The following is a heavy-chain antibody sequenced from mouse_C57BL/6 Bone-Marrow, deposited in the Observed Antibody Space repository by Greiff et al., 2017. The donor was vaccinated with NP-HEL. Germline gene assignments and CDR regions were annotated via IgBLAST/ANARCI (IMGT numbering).Heavy chain of an antibody. D-gene: IGHD1-1*01. V-gene: IGHV6-6*01. CDR3: TRDYGSRAWFAY. J-gene: IGHJ3*01. CDR1: GFTFSDAW. CDR2: IRNKANNHAT. Sequence: EVKVEESGGGLVQPGGSMKLSCAASGFTFSDAWMDWVRQSPEKGLEWVAEIRNKANNHATYYAVSVKGRFTISRDDSKSSVYLQMNSLRAEDTGIYYCTRDYGSRAWFAYWGQGTLVTVSA.